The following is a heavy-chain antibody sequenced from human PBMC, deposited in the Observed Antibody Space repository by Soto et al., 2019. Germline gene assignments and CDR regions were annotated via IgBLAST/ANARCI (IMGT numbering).Heavy chain of an antibody. V-gene: IGHV4-39*01. CDR1: GGSISSRSYY. CDR3: ASQRYSSGWYRWFDP. J-gene: IGHJ5*02. D-gene: IGHD6-19*01. Sequence: SETLSLTCTVSGGSISSRSYYWGWIRQPPGQGLEWIGSIYYSGSTYYNPSLKSRVTISVDTSKNQFSLKLSSVTAADTALYYCASQRYSSGWYRWFDPWGQGTLVTV. CDR2: IYYSGST.